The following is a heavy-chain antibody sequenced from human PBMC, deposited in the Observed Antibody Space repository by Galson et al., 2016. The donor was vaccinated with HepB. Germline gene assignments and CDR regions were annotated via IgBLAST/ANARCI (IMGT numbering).Heavy chain of an antibody. CDR3: ARDPGFRNGMNV. J-gene: IGHJ6*02. V-gene: IGHV3-53*01. CDR2: SYADGST. Sequence: SLRLSCAASGFIVSNDYMNWVRQAPGKGLEWLSVSYADGSTYYAESARGRFTISRDNSKNSVFLQMNNLRAEDTAVHYCARDPGFRNGMNVWGQGTTVTV. CDR1: GFIVSNDY.